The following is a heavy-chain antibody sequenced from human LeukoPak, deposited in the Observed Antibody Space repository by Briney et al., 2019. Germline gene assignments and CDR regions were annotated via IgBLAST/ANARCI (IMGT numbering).Heavy chain of an antibody. V-gene: IGHV4-59*01. D-gene: IGHD5-24*01. CDR2: ISFSGIT. CDR1: GVSIRSYY. Sequence: PSETLSLTCTVSGVSIRSYYWSWIRQPPGKGLEWIGYISFSGITNYNPSLKSRLTISVDMSKNQFSLKLGSVTAADTAVYYCASYRDGYNFDYWGQGTLVTISS. J-gene: IGHJ4*02. CDR3: ASYRDGYNFDY.